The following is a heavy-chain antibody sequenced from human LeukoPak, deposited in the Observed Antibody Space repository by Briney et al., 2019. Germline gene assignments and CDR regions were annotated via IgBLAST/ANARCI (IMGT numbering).Heavy chain of an antibody. D-gene: IGHD6-19*01. J-gene: IGHJ4*02. CDR1: GFTFSSYG. Sequence: GGSLRLSCAASGFTFSSYGMHWVRQAPGKGLEWVAFIRYDGSNKYYADSVKGRFTISRDNSKNTLYLQMNSLRAEDTAVYYCAKTVRIAVAGTLGDWGQGTLVTVSS. CDR2: IRYDGSNK. CDR3: AKTVRIAVAGTLGD. V-gene: IGHV3-30*02.